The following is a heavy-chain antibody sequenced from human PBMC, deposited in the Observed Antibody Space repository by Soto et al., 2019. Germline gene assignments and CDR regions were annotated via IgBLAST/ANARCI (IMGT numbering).Heavy chain of an antibody. CDR2: ISHSGST. CDR3: AREYTYGSNFFDC. V-gene: IGHV4-31*03. J-gene: IGHJ4*02. D-gene: IGHD5-18*01. Sequence: QVQLQASGPGLVKPSQTLSLTCTVSGGSISSAAYYWSWIRQHPGKGLEWIGYISHSGSTYYTPSRKSRVIISADTSKNQFSVNLTSVTAADTAVYYCAREYTYGSNFFDCWGQGALVTVSS. CDR1: GGSISSAAYY.